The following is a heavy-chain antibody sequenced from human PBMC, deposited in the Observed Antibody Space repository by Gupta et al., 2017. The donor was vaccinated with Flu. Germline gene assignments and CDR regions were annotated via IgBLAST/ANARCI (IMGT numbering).Heavy chain of an antibody. CDR2: INSDGSTT. CDR1: GLVFGSSW. Sequence: EVRLVEAGGCLAKPGGSLGLACASSGLVFGSSWMQCVRQGPGEGLVWVSRINSDGSTTTYADSVRGRFTISRDNAKNTLYLQVNSLTAEDTALYYCARGLYSTSSTEGLDIWGLGTMVTVSS. CDR3: ARGLYSTSSTEGLDI. D-gene: IGHD6-6*01. V-gene: IGHV3-74*03. J-gene: IGHJ3*02.